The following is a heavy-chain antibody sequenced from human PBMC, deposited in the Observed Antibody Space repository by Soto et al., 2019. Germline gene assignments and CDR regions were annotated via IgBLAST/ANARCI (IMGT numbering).Heavy chain of an antibody. Sequence: GGSLRLSCAASGFTFSSYGMHWVRQAPGKGLEWVALISYDGSNKYYADSVKGRFTFSRDNSKNTLNLQMNSLRAEDTAVYYCAKTRESSGWSYFDSWGQGTLVTVSS. CDR3: AKTRESSGWSYFDS. CDR1: GFTFSSYG. V-gene: IGHV3-30*18. J-gene: IGHJ4*02. D-gene: IGHD6-19*01. CDR2: ISYDGSNK.